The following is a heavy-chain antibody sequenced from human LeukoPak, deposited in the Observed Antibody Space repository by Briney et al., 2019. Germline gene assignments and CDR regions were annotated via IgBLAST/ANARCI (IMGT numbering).Heavy chain of an antibody. V-gene: IGHV4-39*07. D-gene: IGHD1-26*01. CDR1: GGPISSSSYY. CDR2: IYYSGST. CDR3: ARWERGSGSNYFGVFDI. Sequence: SETLSLTCTVSGGPISSSSYYWGWIRQPPGKGLEWIGSIYYSGSTYYNPSLKSRDTISVDTSKNQFSLKLSSLTAADTAVYYCARWERGSGSNYFGVFDIWGKGTMVTVSS. J-gene: IGHJ3*02.